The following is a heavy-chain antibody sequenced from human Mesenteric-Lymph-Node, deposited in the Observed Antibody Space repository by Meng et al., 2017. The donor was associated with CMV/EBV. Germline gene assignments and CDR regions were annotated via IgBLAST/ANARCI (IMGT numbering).Heavy chain of an antibody. V-gene: IGHV3-23*01. CDR1: GLTFGACA. CDR2: ISADGRST. D-gene: IGHD3-10*01. CDR3: VKGGPTYGDF. Sequence: SRRLSWEGSGLTFGACARGGVRKAPGKGLEWVSTISADGRSTYYADSAKGRFTISRDNFLVYLQLNGLRAEDTATYYCVKGGPTYGDFWGQGTLVTVSS. J-gene: IGHJ4*02.